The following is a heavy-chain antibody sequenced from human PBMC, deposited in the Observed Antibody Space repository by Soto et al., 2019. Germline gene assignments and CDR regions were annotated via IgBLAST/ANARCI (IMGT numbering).Heavy chain of an antibody. Sequence: SQTLSLTCAISGGSVSSNSAAWNWIRQSPSRDLEWLGRTYYRSKWYNDYAVSVKSRITINPDTSKNQFSLQLNSVTPEDTAVYYCLRGPPYIAVAGTPLDAFDIWGEGTMVTVS. J-gene: IGHJ3*02. CDR3: LRGPPYIAVAGTPLDAFDI. D-gene: IGHD6-19*01. CDR1: GGSVSSNSAA. V-gene: IGHV6-1*01. CDR2: TYYRSKWYN.